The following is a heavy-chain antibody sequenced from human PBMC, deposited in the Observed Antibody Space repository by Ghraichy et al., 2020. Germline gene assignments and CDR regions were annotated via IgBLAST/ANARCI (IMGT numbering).Heavy chain of an antibody. CDR1: GGSISGYY. CDR3: ARHSSRWLVGFPFDY. D-gene: IGHD6-19*01. J-gene: IGHJ4*02. CDR2: IYYSGST. V-gene: IGHV4-59*01. Sequence: SETLSLTRTVSGGSISGYYWSWIRQPPGKGLEWIGYIYYSGSTNYHPSLKSRVTISVDTSKNQFSLKLSSVTAADTAVYYCARHSSRWLVGFPFDYWGQGTLVTVSS.